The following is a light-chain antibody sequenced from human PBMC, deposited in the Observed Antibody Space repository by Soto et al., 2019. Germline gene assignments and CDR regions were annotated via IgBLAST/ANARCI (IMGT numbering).Light chain of an antibody. CDR3: QQSYSTPLT. J-gene: IGKJ4*01. CDR1: QSISSY. CDR2: GAS. V-gene: IGKV1-39*01. Sequence: DIQMTQSPSSLSASVGDRVTITCRASQSISSYLSWYQQKPGKAPNLLIYGASSLQSGVPSRFSGSGSGTDFTLTINDLQPEDFATYYCQQSYSTPLTFGGGTKVEIK.